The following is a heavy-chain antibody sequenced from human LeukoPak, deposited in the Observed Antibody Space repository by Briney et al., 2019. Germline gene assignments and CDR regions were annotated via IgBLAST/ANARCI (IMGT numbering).Heavy chain of an antibody. Sequence: SETLSLTCTVSGGSISSSSYYWGWIRQPPGKGLEWIGSIYYSGSTYYNPSLKSRVTISVDTSKNQFSLQLSSMTAADTAVYYCASLSNTIFGVVTIDYWGQGTLVTVSS. V-gene: IGHV4-39*01. CDR3: ASLSNTIFGVVTIDY. D-gene: IGHD3-3*01. J-gene: IGHJ4*02. CDR2: IYYSGST. CDR1: GGSISSSSYY.